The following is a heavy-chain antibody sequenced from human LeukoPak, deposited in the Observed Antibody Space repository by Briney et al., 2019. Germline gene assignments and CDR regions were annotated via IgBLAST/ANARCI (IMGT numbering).Heavy chain of an antibody. Sequence: ASVKVSCKASGYTFTDYYMHWVRQAPGQGFEWMGWINPNDGDTNYAQKFQGRVTMTRDTSISTAHMEVSRLRSDDTAVYYCARDPSTIAVAGTYVYWGQGTLVTVSS. CDR2: INPNDGDT. CDR1: GYTFTDYY. J-gene: IGHJ4*02. CDR3: ARDPSTIAVAGTYVY. D-gene: IGHD6-19*01. V-gene: IGHV1-2*02.